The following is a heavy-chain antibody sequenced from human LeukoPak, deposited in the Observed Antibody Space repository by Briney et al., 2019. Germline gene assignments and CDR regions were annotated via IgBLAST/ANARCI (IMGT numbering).Heavy chain of an antibody. J-gene: IGHJ4*02. Sequence: GGSLRLSCAASGFTFTDYWMAWVRQVPGKGLEWVANIKQGGSESYYVDSVKGRFTISRENAKNSLYLQMDSLRVDDTAVYYCARVGAWELQRVFDYWGQGTLVTVSS. CDR1: GFTFTDYW. D-gene: IGHD1-26*01. CDR3: ARVGAWELQRVFDY. CDR2: IKQGGSES. V-gene: IGHV3-7*01.